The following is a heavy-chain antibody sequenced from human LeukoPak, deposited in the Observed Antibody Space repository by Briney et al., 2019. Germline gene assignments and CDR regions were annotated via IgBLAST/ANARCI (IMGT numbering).Heavy chain of an antibody. V-gene: IGHV3-30*19. D-gene: IGHD3-10*01. CDR2: ISYDGSNK. Sequence: GGSLRLSCAASGFTFSSYGMHWVRQAPGKGLEWVAVISYDGSNKYYADSVKGRFTIARDNSRNTLYLQMNSLRAEDTAVYYCAREPDVWFGELFGPRPYGMDVWGQGTTVTVSS. CDR3: AREPDVWFGELFGPRPYGMDV. J-gene: IGHJ6*02. CDR1: GFTFSSYG.